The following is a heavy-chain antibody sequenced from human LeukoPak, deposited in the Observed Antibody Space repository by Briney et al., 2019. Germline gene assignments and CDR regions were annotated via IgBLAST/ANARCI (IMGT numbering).Heavy chain of an antibody. Sequence: GASVKVSCKASGYTFTSYGISWVRQAPGQGLEWMGWISAYNGNTNYAQKLQGRVTMTTDTSTSTAYMELRSLRSDDTAVYYCARDGVGYFDWYIMTNIGRGDAFDISGQGTMVTVSS. CDR3: ARDGVGYFDWYIMTNIGRGDAFDI. CDR2: ISAYNGNT. J-gene: IGHJ3*02. D-gene: IGHD3-9*01. CDR1: GYTFTSYG. V-gene: IGHV1-18*01.